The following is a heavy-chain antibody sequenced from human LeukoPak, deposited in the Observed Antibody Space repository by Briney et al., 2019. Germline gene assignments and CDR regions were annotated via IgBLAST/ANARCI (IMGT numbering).Heavy chain of an antibody. CDR2: LRSNGDTA. J-gene: IGHJ4*02. CDR3: ARGQELDDGVFDS. CDR1: GFTFSSFA. D-gene: IGHD1-1*01. V-gene: IGHV3-23*01. Sequence: GGSLRLSCAASGFTFSSFAMTWVRQAPGTGREWVSTLRSNGDTAYNADSVKGRFTISRDNSKNTVYLQMNIQRVEDTAIYYCARGQELDDGVFDSWGQGTLVTVSA.